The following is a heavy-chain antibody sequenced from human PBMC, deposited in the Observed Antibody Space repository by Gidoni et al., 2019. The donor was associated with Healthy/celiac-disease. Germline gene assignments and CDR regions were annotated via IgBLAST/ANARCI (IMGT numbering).Heavy chain of an antibody. CDR2: IGAAGDT. D-gene: IGHD5-18*01. V-gene: IGHV3-13*04. CDR3: AAAMGGGRVVH. CDR1: GFHFSRYD. J-gene: IGHJ4*02. Sequence: EVQLVESGGGLVQPGGSRRLSCAAPGFHFSRYDMHWLRQATGKGLEWGSAIGAAGDTYYPGSVKCRFTISRENAKNSLYLQMNSLIAGDTAVYYCAAAMGGGRVVHWGQGTLVTVSS.